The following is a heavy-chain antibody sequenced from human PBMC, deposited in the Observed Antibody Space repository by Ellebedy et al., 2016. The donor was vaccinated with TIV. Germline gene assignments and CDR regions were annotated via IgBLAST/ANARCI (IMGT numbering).Heavy chain of an antibody. D-gene: IGHD6-13*01. CDR3: ARDPIRIAAAGPYFDY. CDR2: TYYRSKWYN. V-gene: IGHV6-1*01. CDR1: GDSVSSNSAA. Sequence: SETLSLTCAISGDSVSSNSAAWNWIRQSPSRGLEWLGRTYYRSKWYNDYAVSVKSRITINPDTSKNQFSLQLNSVTPEDTAVYYCARDPIRIAAAGPYFDYWGQGTLVTVSS. J-gene: IGHJ4*02.